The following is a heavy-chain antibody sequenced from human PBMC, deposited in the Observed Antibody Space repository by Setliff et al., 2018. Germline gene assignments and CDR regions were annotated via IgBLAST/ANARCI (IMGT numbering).Heavy chain of an antibody. Sequence: SEALSLTCTVSGGSISSSSYYWGWIRQPPGKGLEWIGSIYYSGSTYYNPSLKSRVTISVDTSKNQFSLKLSSVTAADTAVYYCARASTYYNFWSGYYGDSTNWFDPWGQGTLVTVSS. CDR1: GGSISSSSYY. J-gene: IGHJ5*02. V-gene: IGHV4-39*07. CDR3: ARASTYYNFWSGYYGDSTNWFDP. CDR2: IYYSGST. D-gene: IGHD3-3*01.